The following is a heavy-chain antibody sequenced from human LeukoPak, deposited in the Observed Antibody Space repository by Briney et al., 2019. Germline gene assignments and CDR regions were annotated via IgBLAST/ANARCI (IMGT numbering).Heavy chain of an antibody. V-gene: IGHV3-48*04. D-gene: IGHD3-22*01. Sequence: GGSLRLSCAASGFTFSSYSMNWVRQAPGKGLEWVSYISSSSSTIYYADSVKGRFTISRDNANNSLYLQMNSLRAEDTAVYYCARETGDSSGYYLDYWGQGTLVTVSS. CDR1: GFTFSSYS. CDR2: ISSSSSTI. J-gene: IGHJ4*02. CDR3: ARETGDSSGYYLDY.